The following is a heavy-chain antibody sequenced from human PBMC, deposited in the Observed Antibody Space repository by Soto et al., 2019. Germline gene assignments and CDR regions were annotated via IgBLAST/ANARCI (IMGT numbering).Heavy chain of an antibody. V-gene: IGHV4-59*01. CDR1: GGSISSYY. Sequence: PSETLSLTCTVPGGSISSYYWSWIRQPPGKGLEWIGYIYYSGSTNYNPSLKSRVTISVDTSKNQFSLKLSSVTAADTAVYYCARALDIVVVGGPFDIWGQGTMVT. J-gene: IGHJ3*02. D-gene: IGHD2-15*01. CDR3: ARALDIVVVGGPFDI. CDR2: IYYSGST.